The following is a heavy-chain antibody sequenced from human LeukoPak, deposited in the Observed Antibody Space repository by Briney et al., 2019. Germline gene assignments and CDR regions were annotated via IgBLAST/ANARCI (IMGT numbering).Heavy chain of an antibody. CDR1: GFTFDDYA. CDR2: ISWNSGSI. V-gene: IGHV3-9*01. CDR3: AKGNKLGSYYFDY. D-gene: IGHD7-27*01. J-gene: IGHJ4*02. Sequence: GRSPRLSCAASGFTFDDYAMHWVRQAPGKGLEWVSGISWNSGSIGYADSVKGRFTTSRDNAKNSLYLQMNSLRAEDTALYYCAKGNKLGSYYFDYWGQGTLVTVSS.